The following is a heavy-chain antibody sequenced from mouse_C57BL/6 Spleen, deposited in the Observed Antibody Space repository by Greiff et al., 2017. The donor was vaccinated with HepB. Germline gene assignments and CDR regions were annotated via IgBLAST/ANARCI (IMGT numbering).Heavy chain of an antibody. CDR1: GYTFTDYE. D-gene: IGHD3-2*02. CDR2: IDPETGGT. V-gene: IGHV1-15*01. Sequence: VQLQQSGAELVRPGASVTLSCKASGYTFTDYEMHWVKQTPVHGLEWIGAIDPETGGTAYNQKFKGKAILTADKSSSTAYMELRSLTSEDSAVYYCTRQLRRYYFDYWGQGTTLTVSS. CDR3: TRQLRRYYFDY. J-gene: IGHJ2*01.